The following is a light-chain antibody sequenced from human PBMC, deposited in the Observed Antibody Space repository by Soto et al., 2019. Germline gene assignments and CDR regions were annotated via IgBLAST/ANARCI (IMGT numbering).Light chain of an antibody. Sequence: IQLTQSPSSLSASVGDRVTISCRASQGISSYLAWYQQKAGKAPKLLIYAASTLQSGVPSRFSGRGSGTEFTLSISSLQPEDFATYYCQPLNSYPLTFGGGTKVEIK. CDR3: QPLNSYPLT. V-gene: IGKV1-9*01. J-gene: IGKJ4*01. CDR2: AAS. CDR1: QGISSY.